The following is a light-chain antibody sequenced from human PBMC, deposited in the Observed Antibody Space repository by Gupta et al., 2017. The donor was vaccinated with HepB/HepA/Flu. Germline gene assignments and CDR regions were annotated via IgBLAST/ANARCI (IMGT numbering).Light chain of an antibody. CDR2: DAS. V-gene: IGKV3-11*01. Sequence: DIVLTQSPGTLSLSPGERATLSCRASQYVNIYLAWYQQKPGQAPRLLIYDASNRATGIPARGSGSGSGTDFTLTIRSLEPEDFAVYYCQKSRSCTSTFGQGTRLEMK. CDR1: QYVNIY. J-gene: IGKJ5*01. CDR3: QKSRSCTST.